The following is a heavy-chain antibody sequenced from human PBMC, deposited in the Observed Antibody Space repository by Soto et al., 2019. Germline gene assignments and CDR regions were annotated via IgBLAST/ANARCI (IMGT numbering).Heavy chain of an antibody. CDR1: GYTFTSHV. V-gene: IGHV1-3*01. D-gene: IGHD6-19*01. Sequence: ASVKVSCKASGYTFTSHVMHWVRQAPGQRLEWMGWINAGNGNTKYSQKFQGRVTFTRDTSASTAYMELSGLRSEDTAVYYCARDLLPIYSSGYYGNFDYWGQGTLVTVSS. CDR2: INAGNGNT. J-gene: IGHJ4*02. CDR3: ARDLLPIYSSGYYGNFDY.